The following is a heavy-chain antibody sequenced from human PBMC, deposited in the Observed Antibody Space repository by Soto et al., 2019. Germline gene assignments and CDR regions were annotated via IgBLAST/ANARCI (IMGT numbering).Heavy chain of an antibody. D-gene: IGHD6-13*01. CDR3: AVDTFIAATGTDWFDP. CDR2: INHSGST. CDR1: GGSFSGYY. Sequence: SETLSRTCAVYGGSFSGYYWSWIRQPPVKGLEWIGEINHSGSTNYNPSLKSRVTISVDTSTNQFSLKLSSVTAADTAVYYCAVDTFIAATGTDWFDPWGQGTMVTVSS. V-gene: IGHV4-34*01. J-gene: IGHJ5*02.